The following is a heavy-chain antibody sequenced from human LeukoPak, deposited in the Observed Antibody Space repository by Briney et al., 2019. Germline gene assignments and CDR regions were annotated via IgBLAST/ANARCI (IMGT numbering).Heavy chain of an antibody. CDR2: ISAYNGNT. J-gene: IGHJ4*02. CDR1: GYTFTSYG. Sequence: ASVKVSCKASGYTFTSYGISWVRQAPGQGLEWMGWISAYNGNTNYAQKLQGRVTMTTDTSTSTAYMELRSLRSDDTAVYYCASGHWDNWNDVGLTHWGQGTLVTVSS. CDR3: ASGHWDNWNDVGLTH. D-gene: IGHD1-1*01. V-gene: IGHV1-18*01.